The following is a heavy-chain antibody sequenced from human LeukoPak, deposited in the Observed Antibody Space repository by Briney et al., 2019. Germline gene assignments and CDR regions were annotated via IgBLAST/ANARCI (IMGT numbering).Heavy chain of an antibody. CDR2: IYTSGST. CDR3: ARDSSSEDPGYYFDY. Sequence: SETLSLTCTVSGGSISSYYWSWIRQPAGKGLEWIGRIYTSGSTNYNPSLKSRVTMSVDTSKNQFSLKLSSVTAADTAVYYCARDSSSEDPGYYFDYWGQGTLVTVSS. V-gene: IGHV4-4*07. D-gene: IGHD6-19*01. CDR1: GGSISSYY. J-gene: IGHJ4*02.